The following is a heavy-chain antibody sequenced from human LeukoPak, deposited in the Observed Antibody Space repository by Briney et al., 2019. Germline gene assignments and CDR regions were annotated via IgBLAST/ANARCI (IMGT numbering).Heavy chain of an antibody. J-gene: IGHJ5*02. Sequence: SETLSLTCTVSGGSISSNSYYWGWIRQPPGKGLEWIGEINHSGSTNYNPSLKSRVTISVDTSKNQFSLKLSSVTAADTAVYYCARQYCSSTSCYNTDPWGQGTLVTVSS. D-gene: IGHD2-2*02. V-gene: IGHV4-39*07. CDR3: ARQYCSSTSCYNTDP. CDR2: INHSGST. CDR1: GGSISSNSYY.